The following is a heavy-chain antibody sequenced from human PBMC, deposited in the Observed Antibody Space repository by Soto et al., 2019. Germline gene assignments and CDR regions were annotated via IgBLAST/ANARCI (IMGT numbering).Heavy chain of an antibody. D-gene: IGHD3-3*01. CDR3: VRTHVDSWSFDFYGMDV. V-gene: IGHV3-7*03. Sequence: ESGGGLVQPGGSLRLSCVASGQTFNRYWMSWVRQAPGKGLEWVANIKQDGSEEYYVDSVKGRFTISRDNAKKSLYLQMNSLRAEDTAMYYCVRTHVDSWSFDFYGMDVWGQGTTVIVSS. J-gene: IGHJ6*02. CDR2: IKQDGSEE. CDR1: GQTFNRYW.